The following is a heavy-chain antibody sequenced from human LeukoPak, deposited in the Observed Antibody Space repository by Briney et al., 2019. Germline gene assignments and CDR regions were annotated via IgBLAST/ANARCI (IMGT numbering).Heavy chain of an antibody. J-gene: IGHJ3*02. CDR2: VYYNGNT. Sequence: PSETLSLTCNVSGGSIGGHTFYWDWIRQPPGKGLEWIATVYYNGNTFYNPSLKSRVAISIDMSKSQFSLHLSSVTAADTAIYYCARLTALAGHRGAFDIWGPGTMVTVSS. V-gene: IGHV4-39*01. CDR1: GGSIGGHTFY. CDR3: ARLTALAGHRGAFDI. D-gene: IGHD6-19*01.